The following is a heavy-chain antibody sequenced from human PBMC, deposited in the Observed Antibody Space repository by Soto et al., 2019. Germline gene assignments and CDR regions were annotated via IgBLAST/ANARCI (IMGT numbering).Heavy chain of an antibody. Sequence: SVKVSCKASGFDFGSFGIQFLRQTRGRGLEWIGWIVVASGRTNCARQFQGRVAFSRDMSSTTAYMDLYDLKSDDTAVYFCSADHPHTAIGWPVWGQGTTVTVSS. CDR1: GFDFGSFG. V-gene: IGHV1-58*02. CDR2: IVVASGRT. CDR3: SADHPHTAIGWPV. J-gene: IGHJ6*02.